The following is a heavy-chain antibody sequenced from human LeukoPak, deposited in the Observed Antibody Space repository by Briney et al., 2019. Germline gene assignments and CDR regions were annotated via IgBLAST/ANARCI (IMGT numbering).Heavy chain of an antibody. V-gene: IGHV3-23*01. CDR2: ISGSGCST. J-gene: IGHJ4*02. D-gene: IGHD6-19*01. CDR3: AKEVSRIAVAGNRDYFDY. CDR1: GFTFSSYA. Sequence: GGSLRLSCAASGFTFSSYAMSWVRQAPGKGLEWVSAISGSGCSTYYADSVKGRFTISRDNSKNTLYLQMNSLRAEDTAVYYCAKEVSRIAVAGNRDYFDYWGQGTLVTVSS.